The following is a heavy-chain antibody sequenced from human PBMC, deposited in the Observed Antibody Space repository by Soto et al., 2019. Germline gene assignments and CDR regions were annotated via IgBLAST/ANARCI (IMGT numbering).Heavy chain of an antibody. D-gene: IGHD3-3*01. CDR2: IIPIFGTA. CDR1: GGTFSSYA. Sequence: QVQLVQSGAEVKKPGSSVKVSCKASGGTFSSYAISWVRQAPGQGLEWMGGIIPIFGTANYAQKFQGRVPITADKSTSTAYMELSSLRSEDTAVYYCARTIFGVVINYYNWFAPWGQGTLVTVSS. J-gene: IGHJ5*02. CDR3: ARTIFGVVINYYNWFAP. V-gene: IGHV1-69*06.